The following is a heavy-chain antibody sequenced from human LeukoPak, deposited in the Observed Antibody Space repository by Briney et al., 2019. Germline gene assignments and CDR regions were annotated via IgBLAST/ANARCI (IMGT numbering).Heavy chain of an antibody. CDR1: GDSISNAY. V-gene: IGHV4-59*12. CDR3: ASSKGSRVRFLEWLPTNNYWFDP. D-gene: IGHD3-3*01. CDR2: IYYSGII. Sequence: SETLSLTCTVSGDSISNAYWSWIRQPPGKALEWIGYIYYSGIIKYNPSLKSRATISVDTSQNQFSLKLSSVTAADTAVYYCASSKGSRVRFLEWLPTNNYWFDPWGQGTLVTVSS. J-gene: IGHJ5*02.